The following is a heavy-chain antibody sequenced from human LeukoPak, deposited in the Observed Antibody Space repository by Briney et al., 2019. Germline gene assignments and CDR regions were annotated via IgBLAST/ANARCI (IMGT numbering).Heavy chain of an antibody. V-gene: IGHV1-46*01. D-gene: IGHD4-11*01. CDR3: ARDHDYSNSDKNCFDY. J-gene: IGHJ4*02. CDR1: GYTFTSYY. CDR2: INPSGGST. Sequence: ASVKVSCKASGYTFTSYYMHWVRQAPGQGPEWMGIINPSGGSTSYAQKFQGRVTMTRDMSTSTVYMELSSLRSEDTAVYYCARDHDYSNSDKNCFDYWGQGTLVTVSS.